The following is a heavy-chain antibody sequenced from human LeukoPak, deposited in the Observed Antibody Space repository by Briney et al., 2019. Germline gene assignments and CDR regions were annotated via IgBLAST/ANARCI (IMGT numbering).Heavy chain of an antibody. CDR1: GGSISGFY. J-gene: IGHJ4*02. V-gene: IGHV4-59*01. D-gene: IGHD5-18*01. Sequence: SETLSLTCTVSGGSISGFYWCWIRQPPGQGLDWIGCISDSGSTIYNPSLKSRVTMSIDTSKNQFSLKLSSVTAADTAVYYCARVVLGYSYGPLDYWGQGTLVTVSS. CDR3: ARVVLGYSYGPLDY. CDR2: ISDSGST.